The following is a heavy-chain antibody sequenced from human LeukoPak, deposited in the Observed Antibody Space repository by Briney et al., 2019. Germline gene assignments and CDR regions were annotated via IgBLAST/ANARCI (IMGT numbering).Heavy chain of an antibody. Sequence: SETLSLTCTVSGASFSSGSYYWSWIRQPPGKGLEWIGYIYYSASTNYNPSLKSRITISVDTSKNQFSLKLSSVTAADTAVYYCARDNYGDYYYYGIDVWGKGTTVTVSS. CDR2: IYYSAST. CDR1: GASFSSGSYY. J-gene: IGHJ6*04. CDR3: ARDNYGDYYYYGIDV. V-gene: IGHV4-61*01. D-gene: IGHD4-17*01.